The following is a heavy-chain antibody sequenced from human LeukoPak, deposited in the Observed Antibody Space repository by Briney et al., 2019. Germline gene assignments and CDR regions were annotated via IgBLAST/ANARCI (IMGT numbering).Heavy chain of an antibody. V-gene: IGHV4-39*01. J-gene: IGHJ4*02. D-gene: IGHD3-22*01. CDR2: ISFSGST. CDR3: ATLNYYDSSGYYFDY. CDR1: GGSISSSRYY. Sequence: SETLSLTCTVSGGSISSSRYYWGWIRQPPGKGLEWIGSISFSGSTYYNPSLKSRVTISVDTSKNQFSLKLSSVTAADTAVYYCATLNYYDSSGYYFDYWGQGTLVTVSS.